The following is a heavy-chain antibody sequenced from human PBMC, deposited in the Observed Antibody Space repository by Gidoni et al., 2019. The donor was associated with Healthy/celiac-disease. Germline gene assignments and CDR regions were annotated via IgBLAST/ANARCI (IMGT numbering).Heavy chain of an antibody. CDR1: GSTLTESS. CDR2: FDPEDGET. Sequence: QVQLVQSGAEVKKPGASVKVSCKVSGSTLTESSMHWVRQAPGKGLEWMGGFDPEDGETIYAQKFQGRVTMTEDTSTDTAYMELSSLRSEDTAVYYCALNMLGATGFRDDAFDIWGQGTMVTVSS. CDR3: ALNMLGATGFRDDAFDI. D-gene: IGHD1-26*01. J-gene: IGHJ3*02. V-gene: IGHV1-24*01.